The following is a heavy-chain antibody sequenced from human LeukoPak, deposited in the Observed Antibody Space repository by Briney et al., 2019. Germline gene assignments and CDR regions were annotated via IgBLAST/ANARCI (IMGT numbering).Heavy chain of an antibody. V-gene: IGHV4-59*01. D-gene: IGHD2-2*01. CDR1: DGSISSYY. CDR2: IYYSGRT. Sequence: SETLSLTCTVSDGSISSYYWSWIRQPPGKGLEWIGYIYYSGRTNYNPSLKSRVTISVDTSKSQLSLRLSSVTAADTAVYYCARGSSASQCGMDVWGQGTTVTVSS. J-gene: IGHJ6*02. CDR3: ARGSSASQCGMDV.